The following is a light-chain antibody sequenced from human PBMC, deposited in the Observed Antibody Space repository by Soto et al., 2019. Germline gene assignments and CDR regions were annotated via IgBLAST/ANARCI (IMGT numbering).Light chain of an antibody. CDR2: GAS. J-gene: IGKJ1*01. V-gene: IGKV3-20*01. Sequence: EIVLAQSPGTLSLSPGERATLSCRASQSVSRNYLAWYQQKPGQAPWLLIYGASNRAGDVPDRFSGSGSGSDFTLTISRLEPEDFAVYYCQQYGSSPRTLGQGTKVDIK. CDR3: QQYGSSPRT. CDR1: QSVSRNY.